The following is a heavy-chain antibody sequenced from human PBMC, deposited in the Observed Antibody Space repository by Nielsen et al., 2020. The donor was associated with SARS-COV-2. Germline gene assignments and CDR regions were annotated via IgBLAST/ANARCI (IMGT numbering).Heavy chain of an antibody. CDR1: GYTFTSYG. D-gene: IGHD4-11*01. J-gene: IGHJ4*02. Sequence: SVKVSCKASGYTFTSYGISWVRQAPGQGLQWMGGIIPIFGTPNYPQKFQHRVTLTADESTSTVYMDLNSLTYEDTALYYCARGASDYSSSSFDYWGQGTLVTVSS. CDR2: IIPIFGTP. CDR3: ARGASDYSSSSFDY. V-gene: IGHV1-69*13.